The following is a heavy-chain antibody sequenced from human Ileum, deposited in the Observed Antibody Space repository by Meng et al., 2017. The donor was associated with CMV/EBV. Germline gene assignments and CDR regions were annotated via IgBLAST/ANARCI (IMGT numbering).Heavy chain of an antibody. CDR1: GFTFDNYA. V-gene: IGHV3-20*04. Sequence: GESLKISCAASGFTFDNYAMSWVRQAPGKGPEWVSGLNWNGLRTAYADSVKGRFTISRDDSGNTLYLQMNSLKTEDTAVYYCTTDQPTINMIVVDITKSSGYFDSWGQGTLVTVSS. CDR3: TTDQPTINMIVVDITKSSGYFDS. J-gene: IGHJ4*02. CDR2: LNWNGLRT. D-gene: IGHD3-22*01.